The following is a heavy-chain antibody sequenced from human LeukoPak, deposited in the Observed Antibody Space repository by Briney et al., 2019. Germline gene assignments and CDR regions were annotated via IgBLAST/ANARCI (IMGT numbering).Heavy chain of an antibody. CDR3: ARPLTGDYVDY. J-gene: IGHJ4*02. CDR1: GFTFSDYY. Sequence: GGSLRLSCAASGFTFSDYYMSWIRLAPGKGLEWVSYISSSSSYTNYADSVKGRFTISRDNAKNSLYLQMNSLRAEDTAVYYCARPLTGDYVDYWGQGTLVTVSS. D-gene: IGHD1-14*01. V-gene: IGHV3-11*06. CDR2: ISSSSSYT.